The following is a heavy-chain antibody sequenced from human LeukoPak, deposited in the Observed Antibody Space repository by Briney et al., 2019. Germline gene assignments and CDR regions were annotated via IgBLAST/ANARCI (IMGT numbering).Heavy chain of an antibody. Sequence: SETLSLTCTVSGGSIGSYYWSWIRQPPGKGLEWIGYIYYSGSTNYNPSLKSRVTISVDTSKNQFSLKLSSVTAADTAVYYCARSVGPYGMDVWGQGTTVTVSS. J-gene: IGHJ6*02. V-gene: IGHV4-59*01. CDR3: ARSVGPYGMDV. D-gene: IGHD4-23*01. CDR1: GGSIGSYY. CDR2: IYYSGST.